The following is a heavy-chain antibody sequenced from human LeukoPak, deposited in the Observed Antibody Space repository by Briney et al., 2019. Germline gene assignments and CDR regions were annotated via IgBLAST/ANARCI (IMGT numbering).Heavy chain of an antibody. CDR3: ANRNYYGSGSYDD. CDR2: IGDDGTTT. Sequence: GGSLRLSCAASGFAFNTYSMSWVRQAPGKGLEWVSVIGDDGTTTFYADSVKGRFTISRDNSKNMVYLQMNGLRADDTAVYYCANRNYYGSGSYDDWGQGTLVTVSS. V-gene: IGHV3-23*01. D-gene: IGHD3-10*01. CDR1: GFAFNTYS. J-gene: IGHJ4*02.